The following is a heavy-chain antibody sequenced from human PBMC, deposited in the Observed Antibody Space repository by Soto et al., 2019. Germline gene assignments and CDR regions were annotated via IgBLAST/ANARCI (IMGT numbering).Heavy chain of an antibody. V-gene: IGHV3-33*01. Sequence: QVQLVESGGGVVQPGRSLRLSCAASGFTFSSYGMHWVRQAPGKGLEWVAVIWYDGSNKYYADSVKGRFTISRDNSKNTLYLQMNCLRAEDTAVYYCARDGATNIVATIPDYWGQGTLVTVSS. CDR2: IWYDGSNK. CDR1: GFTFSSYG. CDR3: ARDGATNIVATIPDY. J-gene: IGHJ4*02. D-gene: IGHD5-12*01.